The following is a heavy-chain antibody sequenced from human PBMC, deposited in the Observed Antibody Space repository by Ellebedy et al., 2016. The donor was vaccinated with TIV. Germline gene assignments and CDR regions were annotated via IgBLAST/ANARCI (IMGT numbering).Heavy chain of an antibody. D-gene: IGHD2-8*02. J-gene: IGHJ4*02. CDR2: IRPNSGDT. V-gene: IGHV1-2*02. CDR1: GLDFPTSY. Sequence: ASVKVSXXASGLDFPTSYMHWVRQAPGQGLEGMGWIRPNSGDTNYAQNFQGRVTMTSDTSISTTYMELSGLQSDDTAVYYCARELLYCTESGCSSMPSKENFDSWGQGTLVTVSS. CDR3: ARELLYCTESGCSSMPSKENFDS.